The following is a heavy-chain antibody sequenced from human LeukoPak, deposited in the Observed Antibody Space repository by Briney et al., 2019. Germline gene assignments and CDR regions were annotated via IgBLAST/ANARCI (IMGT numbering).Heavy chain of an antibody. J-gene: IGHJ4*02. D-gene: IGHD2-2*01. Sequence: GASVKVSCKASGGTFSSYAISWVRQAPGQGLEWMGGIIPIFGTANYAQKFQGRVTITADESTSTAFMELSSLRSEDTAVYYCARERGVGDIVVVPAANPLDYWGQGTLVTVSS. V-gene: IGHV1-69*13. CDR3: ARERGVGDIVVVPAANPLDY. CDR2: IIPIFGTA. CDR1: GGTFSSYA.